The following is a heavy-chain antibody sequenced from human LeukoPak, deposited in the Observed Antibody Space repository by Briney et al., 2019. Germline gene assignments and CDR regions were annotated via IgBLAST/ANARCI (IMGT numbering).Heavy chain of an antibody. D-gene: IGHD5-18*01. V-gene: IGHV3-7*01. CDR2: IKQDGSEK. Sequence: GGSLRLPCVASGFTFSSYWMSWVRQAPGKGLEWVANIKQDGSEKYYVDSVKGRFTISRDNAKNSLYLQMNSLRAKDTAVYYCARELQLWGTFDYWGQGTLVTVSS. J-gene: IGHJ4*02. CDR3: ARELQLWGTFDY. CDR1: GFTFSSYW.